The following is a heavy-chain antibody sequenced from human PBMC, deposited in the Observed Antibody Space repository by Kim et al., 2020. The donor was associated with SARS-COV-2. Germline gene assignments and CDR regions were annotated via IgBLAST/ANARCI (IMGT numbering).Heavy chain of an antibody. Sequence: STNYNPSLKSRVTISVDTSKNQFSLKLSSVTAADTAVYYCARAYGPYFDYWGQGTLVTVSS. CDR3: ARAYGPYFDY. CDR2: ST. D-gene: IGHD2-21*01. V-gene: IGHV4-34*01. J-gene: IGHJ4*02.